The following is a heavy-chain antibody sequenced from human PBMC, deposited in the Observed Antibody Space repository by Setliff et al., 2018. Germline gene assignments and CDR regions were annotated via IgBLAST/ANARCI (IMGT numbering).Heavy chain of an antibody. D-gene: IGHD2-2*01. CDR1: GYNFITFG. Sequence: ASVKVSCKTSGYNFITFGVNWVRQVAGQGFEWLGWISPYNGDANYAQKFQGRVNMTTDTSTGTAYMELRALTYEDTAVYYCTGGPKDFVVPPTANIFVYWGQGTVVTVSS. J-gene: IGHJ4*02. CDR2: ISPYNGDA. CDR3: TGGPKDFVVPPTANIFVY. V-gene: IGHV1-18*01.